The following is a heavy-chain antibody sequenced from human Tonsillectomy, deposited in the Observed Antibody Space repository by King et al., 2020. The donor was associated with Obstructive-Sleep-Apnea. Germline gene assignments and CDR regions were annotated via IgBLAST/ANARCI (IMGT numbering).Heavy chain of an antibody. V-gene: IGHV4-31*03. J-gene: IGHJ4*02. CDR3: ARDRGSGYDPPYYFDY. Sequence: QLQESGPGLVKPSQTLSLTCTVSGGSISSGGYYWSWIRQHPGKGLEWIGYIYYSGSTYYNPSLKSRVTISVDTSKNQFSLKLSSVTAADTAVYYCARDRGSGYDPPYYFDYWGQGTLVTVSS. D-gene: IGHD5-12*01. CDR1: GGSISSGGYY. CDR2: IYYSGST.